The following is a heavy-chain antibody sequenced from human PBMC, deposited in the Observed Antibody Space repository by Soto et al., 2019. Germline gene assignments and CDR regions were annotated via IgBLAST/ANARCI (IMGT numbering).Heavy chain of an antibody. CDR2: IYNTGST. D-gene: IGHD3-3*01. V-gene: IGHV4-4*07. CDR1: GGSIPSYN. CDR3: ARVSREERITIFGVPIPAYYYYGMDV. Sequence: SETLSLTCTVSGGSIPSYNWSWIRKPAGKGLEWIGRIYNTGSTNYNPSLRSRVTMSVDTSKNQFSLRLSSVTAADTAVYYCARVSREERITIFGVPIPAYYYYGMDVWGQGTTVTVSS. J-gene: IGHJ6*02.